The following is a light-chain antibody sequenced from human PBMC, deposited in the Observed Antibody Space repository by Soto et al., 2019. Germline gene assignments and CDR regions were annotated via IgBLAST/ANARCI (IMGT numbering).Light chain of an antibody. V-gene: IGKV1-27*01. CDR1: QAISIY. Sequence: DIQMTQSPSSLSTSVGYRVTITCRASQAISIYLAWYQQKPGKVPKLLIYAASTLQSGVPSRFSGSGSGTDFTLTISSLQPEDVATYYCQKYNSAPPTFGQGTKVEIK. CDR2: AAS. CDR3: QKYNSAPPT. J-gene: IGKJ1*01.